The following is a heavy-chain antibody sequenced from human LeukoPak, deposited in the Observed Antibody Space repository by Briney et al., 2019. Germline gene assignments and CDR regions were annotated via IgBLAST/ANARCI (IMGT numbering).Heavy chain of an antibody. D-gene: IGHD5-24*01. Sequence: ASVKVSCKASGGTFSSYAISWVRQAPGQGLEWMGRIIPTFGTANYAQKFQGRVTITTDESTSTAYMELSSLRSEDTAVYYCARDRRDGYNYDGTLTQNWGQGTLVTVSS. CDR1: GGTFSSYA. CDR2: IIPTFGTA. CDR3: ARDRRDGYNYDGTLTQN. V-gene: IGHV1-69*05. J-gene: IGHJ4*02.